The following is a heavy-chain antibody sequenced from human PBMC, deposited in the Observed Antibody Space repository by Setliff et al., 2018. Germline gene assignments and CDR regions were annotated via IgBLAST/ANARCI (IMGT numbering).Heavy chain of an antibody. CDR1: GGSISTYY. V-gene: IGHV4-59*03. CDR2: VYYTGDT. CDR3: AGSQGSGGYYSNSPYYFHY. J-gene: IGHJ4*02. Sequence: PSETLSLTCTVSGGSISTYYWSWIRQPPEKGLEWMAYVYYTGDTYYNPSLKSRISKSIDTSKNQFSLNLISVTAADTAVYYCAGSQGSGGYYSNSPYYFHYWGQGTLVTVSS. D-gene: IGHD3-10*01.